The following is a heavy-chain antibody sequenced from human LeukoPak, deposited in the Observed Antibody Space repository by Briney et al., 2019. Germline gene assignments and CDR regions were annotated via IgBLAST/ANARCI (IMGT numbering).Heavy chain of an antibody. V-gene: IGHV3-30*02. D-gene: IGHD4-17*01. CDR3: VYGDYVRTVNYFDY. Sequence: GGSLRLSCAASGFTFSSYGMHWVRQAPGKGLEWVAFIRYDGSNKYYADSVRDRFTISRDNSKNSLFLQMNSLRAEDTALYYCVYGDYVRTVNYFDYWGQGTLVTVSS. J-gene: IGHJ4*02. CDR2: IRYDGSNK. CDR1: GFTFSSYG.